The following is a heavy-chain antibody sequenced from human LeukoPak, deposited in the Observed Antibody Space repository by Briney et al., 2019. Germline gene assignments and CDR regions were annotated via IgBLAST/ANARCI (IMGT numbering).Heavy chain of an antibody. J-gene: IGHJ4*02. CDR2: INPNSGGT. Sequence: ASVKVSCKASGYTFTGYYMHWVRQAPGQGLEWMGRINPNSGGTNYAQKFQGRVTMTRDTSISTAYMELSGLRSDDTAVYYCARVPRRDSSGPFDYWGQGTLVTVSS. V-gene: IGHV1-2*06. CDR1: GYTFTGYY. D-gene: IGHD3-22*01. CDR3: ARVPRRDSSGPFDY.